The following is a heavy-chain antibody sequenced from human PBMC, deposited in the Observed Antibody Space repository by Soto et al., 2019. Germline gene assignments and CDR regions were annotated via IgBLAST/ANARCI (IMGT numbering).Heavy chain of an antibody. Sequence: GGSLRLSCAASGFTFSGYWMSWVRQATGQGLEWMGWMNPNSGNAGYAQKFQGRVTMTRNTSISTAYMELSSLRSEDTAVYYCARGRTYPGSDYDFWSGYWDFDYWGQGTLVTVSS. V-gene: IGHV1-8*02. CDR3: ARGRTYPGSDYDFWSGYWDFDY. CDR1: GFTFSGYW. J-gene: IGHJ4*02. CDR2: MNPNSGNA. D-gene: IGHD3-3*01.